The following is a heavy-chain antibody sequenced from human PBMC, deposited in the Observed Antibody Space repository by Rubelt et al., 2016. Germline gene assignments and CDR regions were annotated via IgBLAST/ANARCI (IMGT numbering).Heavy chain of an antibody. CDR1: GGSFSGYY. Sequence: QVQLQQWGAGLLKPSETLSLTCAVYGGSFSGYYWSWIRQPPGKGLEWIGEINHSRSTNYNPSLKSRVTISVDPARNQFSLKPSVGTAADTAVYYWARGRRGSSSWLGRDYYGMDVWGQGTTVTVSS. J-gene: IGHJ6*02. V-gene: IGHV4-34*01. CDR2: INHSRST. D-gene: IGHD6-13*01. CDR3: ARGRRGSSSWLGRDYYGMDV.